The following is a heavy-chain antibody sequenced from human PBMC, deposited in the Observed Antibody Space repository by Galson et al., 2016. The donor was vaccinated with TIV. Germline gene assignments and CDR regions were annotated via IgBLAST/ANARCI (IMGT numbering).Heavy chain of an antibody. V-gene: IGHV1-2*06. CDR2: INPNSGAT. Sequence: SVKVSCKASAYSFIDYYTHWVRQAPGQGLEWMGRINPNSGATNYAQKFQGRVTMTRDTSSSTAYMELSRLRSDDTAIYYCARGVLGVVGATDYWGQGTLVTVSS. CDR1: AYSFIDYY. CDR3: ARGVLGVVGATDY. D-gene: IGHD1-26*01. J-gene: IGHJ4*02.